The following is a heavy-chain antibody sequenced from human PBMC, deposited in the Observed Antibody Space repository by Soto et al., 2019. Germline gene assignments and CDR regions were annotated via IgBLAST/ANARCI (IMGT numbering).Heavy chain of an antibody. D-gene: IGHD2-21*02. J-gene: IGHJ4*02. CDR1: GYTFTSYA. CDR2: INAGNGNT. CDR3: AGSIVVVTALDY. V-gene: IGHV1-3*05. Sequence: QVQLVQSGAEEKKPGASVKVSCKASGYTFTSYAMHWVRQAPGQRLEWMGWINAGNGNTKYSQKFQGRVTITRDTCASTAYMELSSLRSEDTAVYYCAGSIVVVTALDYWGQGTLVTVSS.